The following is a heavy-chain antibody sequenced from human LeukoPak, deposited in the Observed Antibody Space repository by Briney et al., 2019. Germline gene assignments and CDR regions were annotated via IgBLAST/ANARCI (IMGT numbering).Heavy chain of an antibody. Sequence: APVKVSCKASGGTFSSYAISWVRQAPGQGLEWMGWMNPNSGNTGYAQKFQGRVTMTRNTSISTAYMELSSLRSEDTAVYYCARGGYYYGSGSYSTPFDYWGQGTLVTVSS. D-gene: IGHD3-10*01. CDR2: MNPNSGNT. CDR1: GGTFSSYA. J-gene: IGHJ4*02. CDR3: ARGGYYYGSGSYSTPFDY. V-gene: IGHV1-8*02.